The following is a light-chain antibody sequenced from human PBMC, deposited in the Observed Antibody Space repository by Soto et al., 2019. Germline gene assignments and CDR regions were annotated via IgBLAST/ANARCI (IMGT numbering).Light chain of an antibody. Sequence: DIVLTQSPGTLSLSPGERATLSCRASQSVSSYYLAWYQHKPGQGPRLLIFGASNRATGIPDRFSGSGSGTDFTLTISRLEPEDFAVYYCQQYGSSPRTFGQGTKVEIK. CDR1: QSVSSYY. CDR3: QQYGSSPRT. V-gene: IGKV3-20*01. CDR2: GAS. J-gene: IGKJ1*01.